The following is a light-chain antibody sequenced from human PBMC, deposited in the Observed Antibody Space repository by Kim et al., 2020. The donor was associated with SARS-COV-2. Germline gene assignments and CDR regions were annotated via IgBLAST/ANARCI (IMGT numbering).Light chain of an antibody. J-gene: IGLJ2*01. Sequence: QSALTQPASVSGSPGQSITISCTGTSSDVGGYNYVSWYQQHPGKAPKLMIYDVSSRPSGVSNRFSGSKSVNTASLTISGLQAEDEADYYCSSYTSSHTLVFGAGTQLTVL. CDR1: SSDVGGYNY. V-gene: IGLV2-14*03. CDR2: DVS. CDR3: SSYTSSHTLV.